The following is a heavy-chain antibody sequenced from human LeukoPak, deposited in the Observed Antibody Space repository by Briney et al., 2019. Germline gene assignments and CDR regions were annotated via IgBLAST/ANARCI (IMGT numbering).Heavy chain of an antibody. D-gene: IGHD3-9*01. CDR3: ARDSKLRYFDGV. Sequence: PSETLSLTCTVSSDFINSRSYYWGWIRQPPGKGLEWIGSIYYSGSTYYSPSLKSRVTISIDTSKNQFSLQLSSVTAADTAVYYCARDSKLRYFDGVWGQGILVTVSS. CDR1: SDFINSRSYY. J-gene: IGHJ4*02. CDR2: IYYSGST. V-gene: IGHV4-39*07.